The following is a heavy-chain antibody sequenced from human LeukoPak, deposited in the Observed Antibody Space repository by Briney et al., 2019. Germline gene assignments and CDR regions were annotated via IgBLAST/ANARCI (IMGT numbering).Heavy chain of an antibody. V-gene: IGHV1-18*01. Sequence: ASVKVSCKASGYTFTSYGISWVRQAPGQGHEWMGCISAYNGNTNYAQNLQGRVTMTTDTSTSTAYMELRSLRSDDTAVYYCARAGITGTILMYYYYYYMDVWGKGTTVTVSS. J-gene: IGHJ6*03. CDR2: ISAYNGNT. D-gene: IGHD1-7*01. CDR3: ARAGITGTILMYYYYYYMDV. CDR1: GYTFTSYG.